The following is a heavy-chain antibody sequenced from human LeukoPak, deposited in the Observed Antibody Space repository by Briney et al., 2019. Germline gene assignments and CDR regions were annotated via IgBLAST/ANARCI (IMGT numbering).Heavy chain of an antibody. CDR1: GDSITDYY. D-gene: IGHD4-17*01. CDR2: IFYSGGT. V-gene: IGHV4-59*01. Sequence: SETLSLTCTVSGDSITDYYWSWIRQPPGKGLEWIGYIFYSGGTYHNPSLRSRVTISVDTSSNQFSLKVGSVAAADTAVYYCARARGYGDYFDSWGQGALVTVSS. J-gene: IGHJ4*02. CDR3: ARARGYGDYFDS.